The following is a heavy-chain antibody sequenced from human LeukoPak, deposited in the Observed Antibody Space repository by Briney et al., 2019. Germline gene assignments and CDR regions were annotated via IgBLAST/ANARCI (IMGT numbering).Heavy chain of an antibody. CDR2: IESDGTST. CDR1: GFTFSNYW. Sequence: GGSLRLSCAASGFTFSNYWMHWVREAPGKGLVWVSRIESDGTSTSYADSVKGRFTISRDNAKNTVYLQMNSLRAEDTAVYYCARSDWFDPWGQGTLVTVSS. CDR3: ARSDWFDP. V-gene: IGHV3-74*01. J-gene: IGHJ5*02.